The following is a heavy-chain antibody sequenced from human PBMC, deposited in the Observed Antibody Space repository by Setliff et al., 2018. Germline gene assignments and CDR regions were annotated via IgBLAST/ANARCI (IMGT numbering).Heavy chain of an antibody. CDR3: LFWLAESASDF. CDR1: GYTFSNYG. CDR2: VTVYNGNT. D-gene: IGHD3-10*01. Sequence: ASVKVSCKASGYTFSNYGVTWVRQAPGQGLEWMGWVTVYNGNTKYAQNLQGRLTLTTDISTSTAYMELSGLSSDDTAMYYCLFWLAESASDFWGQGTPVTVSS. V-gene: IGHV1-18*01. J-gene: IGHJ4*02.